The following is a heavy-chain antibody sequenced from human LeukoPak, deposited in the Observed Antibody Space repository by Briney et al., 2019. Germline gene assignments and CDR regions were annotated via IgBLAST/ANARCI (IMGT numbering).Heavy chain of an antibody. J-gene: IGHJ3*02. CDR2: LSASGGGT. V-gene: IGHV3-23*01. CDR1: GLTFSNFA. D-gene: IGHD5-18*01. Sequence: GGSLRLSCAASGLTFSNFAMTWVRQTPGKGLEWVSALSASGGGTFYAPSVKGRFTISRDNSKNTVSLQMNSLRAEDTALYYCATVLHTPMTTWAAFDTWGQGTMVTVSS. CDR3: ATVLHTPMTTWAAFDT.